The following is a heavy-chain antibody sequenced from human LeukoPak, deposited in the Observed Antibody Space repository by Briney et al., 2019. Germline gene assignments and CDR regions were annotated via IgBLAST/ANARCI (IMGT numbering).Heavy chain of an antibody. V-gene: IGHV4-4*02. CDR3: ARIKSWDWGVPGYFFDF. CDR2: IYHSGST. D-gene: IGHD3-10*02. Sequence: SETLSLTCAVSGGSISSSNWWSWVRQPPGKGLEGIGEIYHSGSTNYNPSLKSRVTISVDKPKNQFSLKLSSVTAADTAVYYGARIKSWDWGVPGYFFDFWGQGIPVIVSS. CDR1: GGSISSSNW. J-gene: IGHJ4*02.